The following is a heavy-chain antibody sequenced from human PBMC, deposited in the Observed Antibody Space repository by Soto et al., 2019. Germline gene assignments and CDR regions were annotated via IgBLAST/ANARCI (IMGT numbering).Heavy chain of an antibody. D-gene: IGHD5-12*01. CDR1: GFTFDDYA. Sequence: EVHLVESGGGLVPPGRSLTLSCAASGFTFDDYAMHWVRQRPGKGLEAVSGISWNSGRIEYAYSVKGRFTISRDNAKNSLYLQMNSLRAEDTAFYYCARGLGGYDPGRLDSWGQGTLVTVSS. J-gene: IGHJ4*02. CDR2: ISWNSGRI. CDR3: ARGLGGYDPGRLDS. V-gene: IGHV3-9*01.